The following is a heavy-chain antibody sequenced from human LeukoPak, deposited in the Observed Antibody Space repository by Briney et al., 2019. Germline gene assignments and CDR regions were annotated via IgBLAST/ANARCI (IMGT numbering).Heavy chain of an antibody. Sequence: GRSLRLSCTASGFTFGDYAMSWVRQAPGKELEWVGFIRSKAYGGTTEYAASVKGRFTISRDDSKSIAYLQMNSLKTEDTAVYYCTRDLGYSSSSFGMDVWGQGTTVTVSS. D-gene: IGHD6-6*01. CDR2: IRSKAYGGTT. J-gene: IGHJ6*02. CDR1: GFTFGDYA. CDR3: TRDLGYSSSSFGMDV. V-gene: IGHV3-49*04.